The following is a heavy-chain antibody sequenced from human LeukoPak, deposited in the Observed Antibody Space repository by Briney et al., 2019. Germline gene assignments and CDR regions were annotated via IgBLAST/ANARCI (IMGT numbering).Heavy chain of an antibody. Sequence: SETLSLTCAVYGGSFSGYYWSWIRQPPGKGLEWIGEINHSGSTNYNPSLKSRVTISVDTSKNQFSLKLSSVTAADTAVYYCARGDPRNYYYDSSGYYYEGGYWGQGTLVTVSS. V-gene: IGHV4-34*01. D-gene: IGHD3-22*01. CDR3: ARGDPRNYYYDSSGYYYEGGY. CDR2: INHSGST. J-gene: IGHJ4*02. CDR1: GGSFSGYY.